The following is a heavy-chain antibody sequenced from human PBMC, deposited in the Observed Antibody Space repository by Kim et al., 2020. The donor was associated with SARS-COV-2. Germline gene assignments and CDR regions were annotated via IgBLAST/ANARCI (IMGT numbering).Heavy chain of an antibody. CDR2: IYYSGST. V-gene: IGHV4-59*08. CDR3: RLGHFDWSTKPYYYYGMDV. Sequence: SETLSLTCTVSGGSISSYYCSWVRQPPGKGLEWIGYIYYSGSTNYNPSLKSRVTISADTSKNQFSLKLSSVTAADTAVYYCRLGHFDWSTKPYYYYGMDVWGQGTTVTVSS. D-gene: IGHD3-9*01. J-gene: IGHJ6*02. CDR1: GGSISSYY.